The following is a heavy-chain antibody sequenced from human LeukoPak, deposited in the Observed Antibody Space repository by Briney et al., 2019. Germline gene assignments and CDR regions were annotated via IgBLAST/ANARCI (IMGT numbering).Heavy chain of an antibody. CDR2: INHSGST. CDR1: GGSFSGYY. CDR3: ARGVYDSSGPTFDY. D-gene: IGHD3-22*01. Sequence: SETLSLTCAVYGGSFSGYYWSWIRQPPGKGLEWIGEINHSGSTNYNPSLKSRVTISVDTSKNQFSLKLSSVTAADTAVYYCARGVYDSSGPTFDYWGQGTLVTVSS. V-gene: IGHV4-34*01. J-gene: IGHJ4*02.